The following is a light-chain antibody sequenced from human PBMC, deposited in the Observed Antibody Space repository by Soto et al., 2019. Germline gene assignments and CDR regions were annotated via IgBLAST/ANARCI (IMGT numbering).Light chain of an antibody. Sequence: ALQLTQSQSSLSASVGDRVPITCRASQGISSALAWYQQKPGKDTKLLIYKASTLKSGVPSRVSGSGSGTEFTLTISSLQPDDVATYYCQQYNDYSWTFGQGTKVDIK. CDR3: QQYNDYSWT. V-gene: IGKV1D-13*01. J-gene: IGKJ1*01. CDR1: QGISSA. CDR2: KAS.